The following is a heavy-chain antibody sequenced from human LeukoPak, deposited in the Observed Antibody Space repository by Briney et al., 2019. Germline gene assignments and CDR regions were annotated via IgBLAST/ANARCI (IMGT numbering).Heavy chain of an antibody. Sequence: GASVKLSCKASGYTFTSYGISWVRQAPGQGLEWMGWISAYNGNTNYAQKLQGRVTMTTDTSTSTAYMELRSLRSDDTAVYYCARGMGDYYYYYMDVWGKGTTVTVSS. CDR2: ISAYNGNT. CDR3: ARGMGDYYYYYMDV. V-gene: IGHV1-18*01. CDR1: GYTFTSYG. D-gene: IGHD3-16*01. J-gene: IGHJ6*03.